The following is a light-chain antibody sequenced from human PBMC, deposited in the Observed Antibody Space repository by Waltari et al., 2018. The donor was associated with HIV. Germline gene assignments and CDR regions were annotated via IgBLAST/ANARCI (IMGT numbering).Light chain of an antibody. CDR2: DVK. J-gene: IGLJ1*01. CDR3: CAYAAGHVSYV. V-gene: IGLV2-11*01. CDR1: TSDVGDYNY. Sequence: QSALTPPPSVSGSPGQSVTIPCPGTTSDVGDYNYVSWYQQYPGHAPKLIIFDVKQRPSGVPERFSGSKSGNKASLTISGLQTADEADYFCCAYAAGHVSYVFGNGTAVAVL.